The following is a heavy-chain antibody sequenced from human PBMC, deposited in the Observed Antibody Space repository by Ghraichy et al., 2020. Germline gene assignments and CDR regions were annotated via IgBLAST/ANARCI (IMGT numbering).Heavy chain of an antibody. CDR2: ISGYNGNT. CDR3: ARTTQDCTNGVCYDY. V-gene: IGHV1-18*04. Sequence: ASVKVSCKASGYTFTSYGISWVRQAPGQGLEWMGWISGYNGNTHYAQKLQGRVTVTTDTSASTAYMELRSLRSDDTAVFYCARTTQDCTNGVCYDYWGQGTLVTVSS. CDR1: GYTFTSYG. J-gene: IGHJ4*02. D-gene: IGHD2-8*01.